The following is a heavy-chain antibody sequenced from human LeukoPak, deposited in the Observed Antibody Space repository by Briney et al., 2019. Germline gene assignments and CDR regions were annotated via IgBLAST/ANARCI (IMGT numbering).Heavy chain of an antibody. D-gene: IGHD6-19*01. CDR2: IYYSGST. V-gene: IGHV4-38-2*02. J-gene: IGHJ4*02. CDR1: GYAISSGYY. CDR3: ARERLSLVGIAVAGADY. Sequence: SETLSLTCTVSGYAISSGYYWGWIRQPPGKGLEWIGSIYYSGSTYYNPSLKSRVTISVDTSKNQFSLKLSSVTAADTAVYYCARERLSLVGIAVAGADYWGQGTLVTVSS.